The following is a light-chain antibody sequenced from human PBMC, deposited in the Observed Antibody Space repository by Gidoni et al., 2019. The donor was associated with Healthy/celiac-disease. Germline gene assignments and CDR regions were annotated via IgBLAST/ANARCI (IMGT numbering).Light chain of an antibody. Sequence: QSVLTQPPSVSAAPGQKVTISCFGSSSNIGNNYVSCYQQLPGTAPKLLIYDNNKRPSGVPDRFSGSKSGTSATLGITGLQTGDEADYYCGTWDSSLSAVVFGGGTKLTVL. CDR1: SSNIGNNY. V-gene: IGLV1-51*01. CDR2: DNN. CDR3: GTWDSSLSAVV. J-gene: IGLJ2*01.